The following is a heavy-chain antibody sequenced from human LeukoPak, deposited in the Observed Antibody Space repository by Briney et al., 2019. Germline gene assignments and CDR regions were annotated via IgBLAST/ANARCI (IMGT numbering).Heavy chain of an antibody. J-gene: IGHJ5*02. Sequence: SETLSLTCAVYGGSFSGYYWSWIRQPPGKGLEWIGEINHSGSPNYNPSLKSRVTISIDTSKNQFSLKLSSVTAADTAVYYCARAVVVVAANAELWFDPWGQGTLVTVSS. CDR1: GGSFSGYY. CDR3: ARAVVVVAANAELWFDP. V-gene: IGHV4-34*01. D-gene: IGHD2-15*01. CDR2: INHSGSP.